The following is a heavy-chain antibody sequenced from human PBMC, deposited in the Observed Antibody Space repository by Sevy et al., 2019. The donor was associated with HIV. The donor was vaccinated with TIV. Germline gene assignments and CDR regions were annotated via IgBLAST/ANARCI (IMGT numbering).Heavy chain of an antibody. V-gene: IGHV3-74*01. CDR2: VNSDGSST. CDR1: GFAFSNYW. CDR3: VAVNRWEDH. D-gene: IGHD1-26*01. Sequence: GGSLRLSCAGSGFAFSNYWMHWVRQTPGKGLVWVSRVNSDGSSTTYADSVKGRFTFSRDNAKNTMSLQMSSLRAEDTALYYCVAVNRWEDHWGQGTLVTVSS. J-gene: IGHJ4*02.